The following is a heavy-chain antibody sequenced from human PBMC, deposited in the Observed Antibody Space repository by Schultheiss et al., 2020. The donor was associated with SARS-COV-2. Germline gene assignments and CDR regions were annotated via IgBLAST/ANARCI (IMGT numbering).Heavy chain of an antibody. CDR3: ARRTGAAVADSIDY. Sequence: SETLSLTCAVYGGSLSGYYWNWIRQPPGKGLEWLGELNHSGRTNYNPSLKSRVTISVDTSKNQFSLKLSSVTAADTAVYHCARRTGAAVADSIDYWGLGTLVTVSS. CDR1: GGSLSGYY. D-gene: IGHD6-19*01. J-gene: IGHJ4*02. CDR2: LNHSGRT. V-gene: IGHV4-34*01.